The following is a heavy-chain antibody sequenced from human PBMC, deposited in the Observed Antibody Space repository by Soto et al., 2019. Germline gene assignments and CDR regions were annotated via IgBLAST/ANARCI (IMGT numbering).Heavy chain of an antibody. V-gene: IGHV1-18*01. CDR3: ARVYIAVAGRLYYYYYGMDV. CDR1: GYTFTSYG. J-gene: IGHJ6*02. Sequence: ASVKVSCKASGYTFTSYGISWVRQAPGQGLEWMGWISAYNGNTNYAQKLQGRVTMTTDTSTSTAYMELRSLRSDDTAVYYCARVYIAVAGRLYYYYYGMDVWGQGTTVTVSS. CDR2: ISAYNGNT. D-gene: IGHD6-19*01.